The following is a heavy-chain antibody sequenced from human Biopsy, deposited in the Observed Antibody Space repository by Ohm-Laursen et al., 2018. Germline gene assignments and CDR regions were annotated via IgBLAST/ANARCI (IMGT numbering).Heavy chain of an antibody. D-gene: IGHD1-1*01. J-gene: IGHJ4*02. CDR1: GYVVTEFS. V-gene: IGHV1-24*01. CDR3: AADINVWNVNY. CDR2: FAPENGKT. Sequence: LVKVSCKVSGYVVTEFSMHWVRQAPGKGLEWMGGFAPENGKTIYAQKFQGRVTMTEDTSTDTAYMELSSLRSEDTAVYYCAADINVWNVNYWGQGTQVTVSS.